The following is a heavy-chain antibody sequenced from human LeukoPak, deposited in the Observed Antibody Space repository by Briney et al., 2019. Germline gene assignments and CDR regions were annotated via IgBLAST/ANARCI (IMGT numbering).Heavy chain of an antibody. CDR1: GFTFGSFA. D-gene: IGHD3-3*01. J-gene: IGHJ4*02. Sequence: GGSLRLSCAASGFTFGSFAKSWVRQAPGKGLEWVSGLSGSGGNTYYADSVKGRFTISRDNSKKTLYLQMNSLRVEDTAVYYCAKGFWNGYYYFDSWGQGTLVTVSS. CDR2: LSGSGGNT. V-gene: IGHV3-23*01. CDR3: AKGFWNGYYYFDS.